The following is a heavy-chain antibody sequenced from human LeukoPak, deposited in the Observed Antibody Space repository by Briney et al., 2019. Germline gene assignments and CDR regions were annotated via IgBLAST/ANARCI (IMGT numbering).Heavy chain of an antibody. J-gene: IGHJ4*02. V-gene: IGHV3-66*01. CDR2: VYSGDRT. Sequence: GGSLRLSCAASGFTVNSNYMSWVRQAPGKGLEWVSVVYSGDRTYYADSVKGRFTISRDDSTNTLYLLMNSLRAEDTAVYCCARGYLIDYWGQGTLVTVSS. D-gene: IGHD1-26*01. CDR3: ARGYLIDY. CDR1: GFTVNSNY.